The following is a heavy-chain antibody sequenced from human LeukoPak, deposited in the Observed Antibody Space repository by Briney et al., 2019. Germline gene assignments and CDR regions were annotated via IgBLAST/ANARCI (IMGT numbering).Heavy chain of an antibody. J-gene: IGHJ4*02. CDR1: GYSFTSYW. D-gene: IGHD3-10*01. CDR3: ARHEFHDSGSYYMAY. CDR2: IYPADSDT. V-gene: IGHV5-51*01. Sequence: GESLKISCKGSGYSFTSYWIGWVRHMPGKGLEWMGIIYPADSDTRYSPSFQGQVTISADKSISTAHLQWSSLKASDTAIYYCARHEFHDSGSYYMAYWGQGTLVTVSS.